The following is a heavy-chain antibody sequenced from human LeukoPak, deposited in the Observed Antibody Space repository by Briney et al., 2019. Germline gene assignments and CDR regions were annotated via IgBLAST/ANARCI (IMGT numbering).Heavy chain of an antibody. J-gene: IGHJ6*02. CDR1: GFTFSSYA. CDR3: AKTKRYCSSTSCYYYYGMDV. V-gene: IGHV3-23*01. CDR2: ISGSGGST. D-gene: IGHD2-2*01. Sequence: GGSLRLSCAASGFTFSSYAMSWVLQAPGKGLEWVSAISGSGGSTYYADSVKGRFTISRDNSKNTLYLQMNSLRAEDTAVYYCAKTKRYCSSTSCYYYYGMDVWGQGTTVTVSS.